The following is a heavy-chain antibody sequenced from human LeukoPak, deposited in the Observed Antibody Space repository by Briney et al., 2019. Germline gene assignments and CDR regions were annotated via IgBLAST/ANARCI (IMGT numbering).Heavy chain of an antibody. J-gene: IGHJ4*02. CDR2: IYHSGST. CDR1: GYSISSGYY. V-gene: IGHV4-38-2*01. CDR3: ARLRGFFDY. Sequence: SETLSLTCAVSGYSISSGYYWGWIRQPPGKGLEWIGSIYHSGSTYYNPSLKSRVTISVDTSKNPFSLKLSSVTAAGTAVYYCARLRGFFDYWGQGTLVTVSS.